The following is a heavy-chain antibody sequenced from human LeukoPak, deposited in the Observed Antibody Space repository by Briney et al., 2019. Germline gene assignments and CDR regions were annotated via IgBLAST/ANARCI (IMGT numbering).Heavy chain of an antibody. V-gene: IGHV1-8*01. J-gene: IGHJ5*02. Sequence: ASVKVSCKASGYTFTSYDINWVRQATGQGLEWMGWMNPSSGNTGYAQKFQGRVTMTRNTSISTAYMELSSLRSEDTAVYYCAREFSDCSGGSCYFNWFDPWGQGTLVTVSS. D-gene: IGHD2-15*01. CDR3: AREFSDCSGGSCYFNWFDP. CDR1: GYTFTSYD. CDR2: MNPSSGNT.